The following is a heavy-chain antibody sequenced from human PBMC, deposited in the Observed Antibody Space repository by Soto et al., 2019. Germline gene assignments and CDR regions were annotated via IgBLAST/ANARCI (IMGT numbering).Heavy chain of an antibody. CDR1: GGSFSSGDYY. Sequence: QVQLQESGPGVVKPSQTLSLTCTVSGGSFSSGDYYWSWVRQPPGKGLEGIGYIYYTGSTFNNPSLKGRVSISIDTSKTQFSLKLSSVTAADTAVYYCARIHFGDEPSYYYYGMDVWGQGTTVTVSS. CDR2: IYYTGST. J-gene: IGHJ6*02. D-gene: IGHD4-17*01. CDR3: ARIHFGDEPSYYYYGMDV. V-gene: IGHV4-30-4*01.